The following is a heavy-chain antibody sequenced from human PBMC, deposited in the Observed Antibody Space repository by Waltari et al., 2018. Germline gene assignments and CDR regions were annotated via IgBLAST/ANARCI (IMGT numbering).Heavy chain of an antibody. Sequence: QVQLVQSGAEVKKPGSSVKVSCKASGGTFSSYAISWVRQAPGQGLEWMGRIIPICGTANYAQKFQGRVTITADKSTSTAYMELSSLRSEDTAVYYCARDGGVEVVVGAELDYWGQGTLVTVSS. CDR2: IIPICGTA. V-gene: IGHV1-69*08. J-gene: IGHJ4*02. CDR1: GGTFSSYA. CDR3: ARDGGVEVVVGAELDY. D-gene: IGHD2-21*01.